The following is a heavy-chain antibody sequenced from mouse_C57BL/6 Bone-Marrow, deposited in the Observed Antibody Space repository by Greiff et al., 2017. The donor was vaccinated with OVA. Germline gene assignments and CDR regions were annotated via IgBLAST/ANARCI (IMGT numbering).Heavy chain of an antibody. D-gene: IGHD2-5*01. V-gene: IGHV1-18*01. CDR3: ARGYYSNDYYAMDY. CDR1: GYTFTDYN. Sequence: EVQLQQSGPELVKPGASVKIPCKASGYTFTDYNMDWVKQSHGKSLEWIGDINPNNGGTIYNQKFKGKATLTVDKSSSTAYMELRSLTSEDTAVYYCARGYYSNDYYAMDYWGQGTSVTVSS. J-gene: IGHJ4*01. CDR2: INPNNGGT.